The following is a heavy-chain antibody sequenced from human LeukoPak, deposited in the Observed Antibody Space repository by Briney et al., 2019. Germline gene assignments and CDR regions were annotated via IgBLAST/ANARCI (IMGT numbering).Heavy chain of an antibody. V-gene: IGHV4-38-2*02. Sequence: SETLSLTCTVSGYSISSGYYWGWIRQPPGKGLEWIGSIYHSGSTYYNPSLKSRVTMSVDTSKNQFSLKLSSVTAADTAVYYCARDSLVGAGAFDIWGQGTMVTVSS. J-gene: IGHJ3*02. CDR2: IYHSGST. CDR3: ARDSLVGAGAFDI. D-gene: IGHD1-26*01. CDR1: GYSISSGYY.